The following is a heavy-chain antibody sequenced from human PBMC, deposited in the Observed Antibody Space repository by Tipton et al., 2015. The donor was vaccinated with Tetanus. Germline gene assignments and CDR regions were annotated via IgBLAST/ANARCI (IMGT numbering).Heavy chain of an antibody. V-gene: IGHV4-59*10. J-gene: IGHJ3*02. D-gene: IGHD3-10*01. CDR1: GGSISSYY. CDR2: IYTSGST. CDR3: ACHYGSGSDDAFDI. Sequence: TLSLTCAVYGGSISSYYWSWIRQPAGKGLEWIGRIYTSGSTNYNPSLKSRVTMSVDTSKNQFSLKLSSVTAAGTAVYYCACHYGSGSDDAFDIWGQGTMVTVSS.